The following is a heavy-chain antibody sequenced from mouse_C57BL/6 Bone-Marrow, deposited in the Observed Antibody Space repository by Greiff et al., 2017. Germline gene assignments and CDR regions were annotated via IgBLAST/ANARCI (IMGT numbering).Heavy chain of an antibody. CDR3: ARWFTTVVDY. CDR2: IYPGSGST. Sequence: QVQLQQSGAELVKPGASVKLSCKASGYTFTSYWITWVKQRPGQGLEWIGDIYPGSGSTNYNEKFKSKATLTVDTSSSTAYMQLSSLTAEDSAVYYCARWFTTVVDYWGQGTTLTVSS. V-gene: IGHV1-55*01. D-gene: IGHD1-1*01. CDR1: GYTFTSYW. J-gene: IGHJ2*01.